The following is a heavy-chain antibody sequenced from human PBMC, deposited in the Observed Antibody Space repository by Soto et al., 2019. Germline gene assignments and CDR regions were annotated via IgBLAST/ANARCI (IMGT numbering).Heavy chain of an antibody. D-gene: IGHD6-13*01. CDR1: GGSISSYY. V-gene: IGHV4-59*01. J-gene: IGHJ5*02. Sequence: SETLSLTCTVSGGSISSYYWSWIRQPPGKGLEWIGYINYSGSTNYNPSLKSRVTISVDTSKNQFSLKLSSVTAADTAVYYCARPRVRGAAYSWFDPWGQGTLVTVSS. CDR2: INYSGST. CDR3: ARPRVRGAAYSWFDP.